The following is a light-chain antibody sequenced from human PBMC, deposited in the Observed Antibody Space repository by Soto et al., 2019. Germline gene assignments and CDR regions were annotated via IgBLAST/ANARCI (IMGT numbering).Light chain of an antibody. CDR2: GND. Sequence: QAVVTQPPSASGTPGQRVTISCSGSSSNIGGNIVNWYQQLPGTAPKLLIFGNDQPPSLVPGRFSGTKSGTSASLAISGLQSEDEANYYCAAWDDSLNGVVFGGGTKLTVL. CDR3: AAWDDSLNGVV. J-gene: IGLJ2*01. V-gene: IGLV1-44*01. CDR1: SSNIGGNI.